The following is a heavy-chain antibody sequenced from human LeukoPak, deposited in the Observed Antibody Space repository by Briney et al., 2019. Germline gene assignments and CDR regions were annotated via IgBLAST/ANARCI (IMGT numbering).Heavy chain of an antibody. CDR2: IYYSGST. J-gene: IGHJ6*02. CDR3: ARGGYGDYANYYYYGMDV. V-gene: IGHV4-59*01. Sequence: SSETLSLTCTVSGGSISSYYWSWIRQPPGKGLEWIGYIYYSGSTNYNPSLKSRVTISVDTSKNQFSLKLSSVTAADTAVYYCARGGYGDYANYYYYGMDVWGQGTTVTVSS. CDR1: GGSISSYY. D-gene: IGHD4-17*01.